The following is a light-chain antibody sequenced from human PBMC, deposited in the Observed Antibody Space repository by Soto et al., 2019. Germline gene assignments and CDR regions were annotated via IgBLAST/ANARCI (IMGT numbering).Light chain of an antibody. CDR3: QQYGSSGT. V-gene: IGKV3-20*01. Sequence: EIELTQSPGTLSLSPGERATLSCRASQSVSNNYLAWYQQKPGQAPRLLIYGASNRATGIPDRFSGSGSGTDFTLTISRLEPEDFAVHYCQQYGSSGTFGQGTKVEIK. CDR1: QSVSNNY. J-gene: IGKJ1*01. CDR2: GAS.